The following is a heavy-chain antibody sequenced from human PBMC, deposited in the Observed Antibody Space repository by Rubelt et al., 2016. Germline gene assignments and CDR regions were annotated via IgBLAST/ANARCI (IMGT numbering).Heavy chain of an antibody. D-gene: IGHD4-17*01. J-gene: IGHJ6*02. CDR1: GYSISSGY. CDR2: IYHTGST. Sequence: QVQLQESGPGLVKPSETLSLTCTVSGYSISSGYWGWIRQPPGKGLEWIGTIYHTGSTYYNPSLKSRVTISVDTSKNQFSLKLSSVAAADTAGYDCARGRHDYGDYNPPPADVWRQGTTVTVSS. V-gene: IGHV4-38-2*02. CDR3: ARGRHDYGDYNPPPADV.